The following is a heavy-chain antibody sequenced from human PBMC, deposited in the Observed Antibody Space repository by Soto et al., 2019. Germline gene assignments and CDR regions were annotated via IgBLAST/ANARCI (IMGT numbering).Heavy chain of an antibody. J-gene: IGHJ4*02. CDR2: ISGSGGST. D-gene: IGHD5-12*01. V-gene: IGHV3-23*01. Sequence: EVQLLESGGGLVQPGGSLRLSCAASGFTFSSYAMSWVRQAPGKGLEWVSAISGSGGSTYYADSVKGRFTISRDNSKNTXXXXXXXXXXXXXXXXXXXXXXGGYGALDYWGQGTLVTVSS. CDR1: GFTFSSYA. CDR3: XXXXGGYGALDY.